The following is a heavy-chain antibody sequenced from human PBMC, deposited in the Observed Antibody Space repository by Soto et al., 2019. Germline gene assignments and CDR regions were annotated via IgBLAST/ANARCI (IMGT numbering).Heavy chain of an antibody. V-gene: IGHV3-23*01. CDR2: ISGSGGST. CDR3: AKTEPQDV. CDR1: GFTFTTYP. J-gene: IGHJ6*02. Sequence: GGSLRLSCSASGFTFTTYPMHWVRQAPGKGLEWVSAISGSGGSTYYADSVKGRFTISRDNSKNTLYLQMNSLRAEDTAVYYCAKTEPQDVWGQGTTVTVSS.